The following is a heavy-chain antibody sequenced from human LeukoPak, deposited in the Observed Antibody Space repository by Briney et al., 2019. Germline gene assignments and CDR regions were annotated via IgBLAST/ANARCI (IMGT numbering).Heavy chain of an antibody. D-gene: IGHD6-13*01. Sequence: ASVKVSCKASGFTFTKYYIHWVRQAPGQGLEWMGWINPNSGGTNYAQKFQGRVTMTRDTSISTAYMELSRLRSDDTAVYYCARGSSSWPRDAFDIWGQGTMVTVSS. CDR1: GFTFTKYY. CDR3: ARGSSSWPRDAFDI. V-gene: IGHV1-2*02. J-gene: IGHJ3*02. CDR2: INPNSGGT.